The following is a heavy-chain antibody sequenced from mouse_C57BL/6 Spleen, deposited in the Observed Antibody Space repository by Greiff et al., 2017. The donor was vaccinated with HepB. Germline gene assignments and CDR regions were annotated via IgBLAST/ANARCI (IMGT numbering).Heavy chain of an antibody. J-gene: IGHJ3*01. V-gene: IGHV14-3*01. D-gene: IGHD1-1*01. Sequence: VQLQQSVAELVRPGASVKLSCTASGFNIKNTYMHWVKQRPEQGLEWIGRIDPADGNTKYAPKFQGKATITADTSSNTAYLQLRSLTSEDTAIYYCARADYYYGSWFAYWGQGTLVTVSA. CDR2: IDPADGNT. CDR1: GFNIKNTY. CDR3: ARADYYYGSWFAY.